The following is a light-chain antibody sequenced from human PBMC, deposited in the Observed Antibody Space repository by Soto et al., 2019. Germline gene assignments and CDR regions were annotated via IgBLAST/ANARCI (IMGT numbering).Light chain of an antibody. CDR3: SSYTSSSTVV. CDR1: SSDVGGYNY. V-gene: IGLV2-14*03. J-gene: IGLJ2*01. CDR2: DVS. Sequence: QSVLTQPASVSGSPGQSITISCTGTSSDVGGYNYVSWYQQHPDKAPKLIIYDVSNRPSGVSYRFSGSKSGNTASLTISGLQAEDEADYYCSSYTSSSTVVFGGGTKLTVL.